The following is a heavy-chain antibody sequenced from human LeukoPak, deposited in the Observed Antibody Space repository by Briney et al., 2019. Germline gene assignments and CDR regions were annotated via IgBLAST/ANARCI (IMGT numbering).Heavy chain of an antibody. CDR1: GDSVTNATNY. Sequence: SETLSLTCTVSGDSVTNATNYWSWIRQPAGKGLEWIGRLYTSGNTNCNPSLNGRVTISVDTSKNQFSLNLRSVTAADTAVYYCARDLISGYRGNRFDPWGQGTLVTVSS. D-gene: IGHD3-22*01. J-gene: IGHJ5*02. CDR2: LYTSGNT. CDR3: ARDLISGYRGNRFDP. V-gene: IGHV4-61*02.